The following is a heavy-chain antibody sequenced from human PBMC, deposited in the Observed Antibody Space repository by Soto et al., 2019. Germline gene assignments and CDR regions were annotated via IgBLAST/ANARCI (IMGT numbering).Heavy chain of an antibody. CDR1: GGSISSYY. D-gene: IGHD3-3*01. CDR2: IYYSGST. J-gene: IGHJ6*03. CDR3: ARAHYDFWSGYSNYYYYYMDV. Sequence: TLSLTCTVSGGSISSYYWSWIRQPPGKGLEWIGYIYYSGSTNYNPSLKSRVTISVDTSKNQFSLKLSSVTAADTAVYYCARAHYDFWSGYSNYYYYYMDVWGKGTTVTVSS. V-gene: IGHV4-59*01.